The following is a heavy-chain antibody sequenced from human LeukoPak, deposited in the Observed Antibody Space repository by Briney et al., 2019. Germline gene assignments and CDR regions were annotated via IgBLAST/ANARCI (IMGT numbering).Heavy chain of an antibody. Sequence: PGASLRLSCAAAGFNFSSYAMNWVHQAPGKGLELLSHISASRRTTDYSEFVKGRLSISRDNSKNQVYLQMNSLRAEDTAVYYCAKLCSGGSCYWNYWGQGTLVTVSS. CDR3: AKLCSGGSCYWNY. CDR1: GFNFSSYA. CDR2: ISASRRTT. J-gene: IGHJ4*02. V-gene: IGHV3-23*01. D-gene: IGHD2-15*01.